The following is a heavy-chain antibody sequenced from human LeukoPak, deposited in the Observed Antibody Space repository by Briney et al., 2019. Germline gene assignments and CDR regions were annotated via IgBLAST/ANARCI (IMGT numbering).Heavy chain of an antibody. CDR1: GGSISSYY. Sequence: PSETLSLTCTVSGGSISSYYWSWIRQPPGKGLEWIGYIYYSGGTNYNPSLKSRVTISVDTSKNQFSLKLSSVTAADTAVYYCARLSPSQGGSITIFGVAKGFFDYWGQGTLVTVSS. D-gene: IGHD3-3*01. J-gene: IGHJ4*02. CDR3: ARLSPSQGGSITIFGVAKGFFDY. V-gene: IGHV4-59*01. CDR2: IYYSGGT.